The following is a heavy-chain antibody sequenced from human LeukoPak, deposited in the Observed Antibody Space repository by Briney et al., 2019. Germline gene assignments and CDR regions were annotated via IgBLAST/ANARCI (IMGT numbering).Heavy chain of an antibody. CDR3: ARGARWWAHH. V-gene: IGHV4-4*02. Sequence: PSGTLSLTCAVSGGSISSSNWWSWIRQPPGKGLEWIGEIYHSGSTNYNPSLKSRVTISVDTSKNQFSLKLSSVTAADTAVYYCARGARWWAHHWGQGTLVTVSS. CDR1: GGSISSSNW. CDR2: IYHSGST. D-gene: IGHD2-15*01. J-gene: IGHJ4*02.